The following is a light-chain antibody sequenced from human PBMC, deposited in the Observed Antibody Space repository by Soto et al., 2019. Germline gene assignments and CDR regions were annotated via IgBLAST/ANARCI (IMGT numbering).Light chain of an antibody. J-gene: IGKJ1*01. CDR2: KAS. CDR1: QTISSW. CDR3: QHYTSYSQA. V-gene: IGKV1-5*03. Sequence: DIQMTQPPSTLSGSVGDRVTITCRASQTISSWLAWYQQKPGKAPKLLSYKASTLKNGVPSRFSGSGSGTEFTLTISSLQPDDFAPYYCQHYTSYSQAFGQGAKGDLK.